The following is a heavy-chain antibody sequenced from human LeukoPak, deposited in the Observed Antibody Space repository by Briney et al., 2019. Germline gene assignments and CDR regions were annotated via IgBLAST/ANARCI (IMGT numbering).Heavy chain of an antibody. CDR1: GFTYSSYA. D-gene: IGHD2-21*02. J-gene: IGHJ4*02. V-gene: IGHV3-23*01. CDR2: ISVSGGST. Sequence: GGSLRLSCAASGFTYSSYAMSWVRQARGKGVEWVSAISVSGGSTYYADSVKGRFNISRDNSKNTLYLQMKRLRAEETAVYYCAKERSSGGDCLDYWGQGTLVTVSS. CDR3: AKERSSGGDCLDY.